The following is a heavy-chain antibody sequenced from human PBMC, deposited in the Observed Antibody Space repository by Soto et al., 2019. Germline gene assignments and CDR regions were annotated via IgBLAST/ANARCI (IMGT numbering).Heavy chain of an antibody. D-gene: IGHD3-10*01. J-gene: IGHJ5*02. CDR3: DVSLWFGDSNSLRSLDP. CDR1: GFTFGDYA. CDR2: IRSKAYGGTT. V-gene: IGHV3-49*03. Sequence: SLRLSCTASGFTFGDYAMSWFRQAPGKVLEWVGFIRSKAYGGTTEYAASVKGRFTISRDDSKSIAYLQMNSLKTEDTAVYYCDVSLWFGDSNSLRSLDPWGQGTLVTVYS.